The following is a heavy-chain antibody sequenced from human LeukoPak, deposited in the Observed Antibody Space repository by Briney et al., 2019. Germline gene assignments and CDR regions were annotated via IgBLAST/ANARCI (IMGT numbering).Heavy chain of an antibody. CDR2: IYYSGST. Sequence: PSETLSLTCTVSGGSISSSSYYWGWIRQPPGKGLEWIGSIYYSGSTYYNPSLESRVTISVDTSKNQFSLKLSSVTAADTAVYYCARGYSSGWYGGAWGQGTMVTVSS. V-gene: IGHV4-39*07. CDR3: ARGYSSGWYGGA. J-gene: IGHJ3*01. D-gene: IGHD6-19*01. CDR1: GGSISSSSYY.